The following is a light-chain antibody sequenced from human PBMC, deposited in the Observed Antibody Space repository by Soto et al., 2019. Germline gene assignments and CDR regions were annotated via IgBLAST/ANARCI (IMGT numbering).Light chain of an antibody. CDR3: SSYTSSSTLDV. Sequence: QSALTQPASVSGSPGQSITISCTGTSSDFGGYNYVSWYQQHPGKAPKLMIYEVSNRPSGVSNRFSGSKSGNTASLTISGLQAEDEADYYCSSYTSSSTLDVFGTGTKLTVL. V-gene: IGLV2-14*01. CDR1: SSDFGGYNY. CDR2: EVS. J-gene: IGLJ1*01.